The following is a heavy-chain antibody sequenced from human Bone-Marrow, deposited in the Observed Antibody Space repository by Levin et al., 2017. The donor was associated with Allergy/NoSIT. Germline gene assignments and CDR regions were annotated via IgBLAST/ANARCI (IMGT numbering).Heavy chain of an antibody. CDR2: ISSSSSYI. V-gene: IGHV3-21*01. D-gene: IGHD3-10*01. Sequence: LSLTCAASGFTFSSYSMNWVRQAPGKGLEWVSSISSSSSYIYYADSVKGRFTISRDNAKNSLYLQMNSLRAEDTAVYYCAREREITMVRGVINWDYFDYWGQGTLVTVSS. CDR1: GFTFSSYS. CDR3: AREREITMVRGVINWDYFDY. J-gene: IGHJ4*02.